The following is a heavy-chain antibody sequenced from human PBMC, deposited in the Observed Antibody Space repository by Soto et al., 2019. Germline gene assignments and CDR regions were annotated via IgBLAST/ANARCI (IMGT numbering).Heavy chain of an antibody. Sequence: ASVKVSCKASGYTFTGYYMHWVRQAPGQGLEWMGWINPNSGGTNYAQKFQGRVTMTRDTSISTAYMELSRLRSDDTAVYYCARARITMVRGVISAFNWFDPWGQGTRGTVAS. CDR1: GYTFTGYY. D-gene: IGHD3-10*01. CDR3: ARARITMVRGVISAFNWFDP. V-gene: IGHV1-2*02. CDR2: INPNSGGT. J-gene: IGHJ5*02.